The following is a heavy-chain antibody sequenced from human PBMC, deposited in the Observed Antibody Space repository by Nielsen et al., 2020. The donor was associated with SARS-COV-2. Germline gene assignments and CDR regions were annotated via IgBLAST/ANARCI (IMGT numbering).Heavy chain of an antibody. D-gene: IGHD6-19*01. Sequence: GESLKISCAASGFTFSSYAMSWVRQAPGKGLEWVSAISGSGGSTYYADSVKGRFTISRDNSKNTLYLQMNSLRAEDTAVYYCAKDRYSSGEGVFGNWGQGTLVTVSS. CDR3: AKDRYSSGEGVFGN. CDR1: GFTFSSYA. V-gene: IGHV3-23*01. J-gene: IGHJ4*02. CDR2: ISGSGGST.